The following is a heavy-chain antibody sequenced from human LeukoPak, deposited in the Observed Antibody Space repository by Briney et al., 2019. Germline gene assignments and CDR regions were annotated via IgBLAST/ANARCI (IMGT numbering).Heavy chain of an antibody. CDR1: GYTFTGYY. V-gene: IGHV1-2*06. CDR2: INPNSGGT. Sequence: ASVKVSCKASGYTFTGYYMHWVRQAPGQGLEWMGRINPNSGGTNYAQKFQGRVTMTRDTSISTAYMELSRLRSDDTAVYYCARVRGYYGSGSYNGVYYFDYWGQGTLVTVSS. CDR3: ARVRGYYGSGSYNGVYYFDY. J-gene: IGHJ4*02. D-gene: IGHD3-10*01.